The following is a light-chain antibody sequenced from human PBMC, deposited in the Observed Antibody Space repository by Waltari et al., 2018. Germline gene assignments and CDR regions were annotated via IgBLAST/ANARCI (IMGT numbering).Light chain of an antibody. V-gene: IGKV3-15*01. Sequence: ETVVTQSPATLSVSPGERVTLPCRTSQSIGSKLAWYQQKPGQSPRLLIYVASITATGIPARFSGSGSETEFTLTISSLHSEDFAVYYCQQYNNWPPGTFGQGTKVEI. CDR2: VAS. CDR1: QSIGSK. J-gene: IGKJ1*01. CDR3: QQYNNWPPGT.